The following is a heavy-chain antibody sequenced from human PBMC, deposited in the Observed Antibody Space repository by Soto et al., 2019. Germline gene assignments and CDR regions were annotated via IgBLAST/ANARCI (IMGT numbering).Heavy chain of an antibody. V-gene: IGHV3-30-3*01. CDR3: ARTACGRVRGALDI. Sequence: QVHLEESGGGVVQPGTSLRLSCVASGFTFSSYGMHWVRQAPGKGLEWVAVIPNTENKKYYADSVKGRFTISRDNSQNTLFLQMDSLMSEDTAMYYRARTACGRVRGALDIWGQGTMVTVS. J-gene: IGHJ3*02. CDR2: IPNTENKK. CDR1: GFTFSSYG. D-gene: IGHD3-16*01.